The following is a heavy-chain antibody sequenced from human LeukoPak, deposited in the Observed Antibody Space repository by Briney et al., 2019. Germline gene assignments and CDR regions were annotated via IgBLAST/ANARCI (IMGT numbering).Heavy chain of an antibody. V-gene: IGHV4-39*01. J-gene: IGHJ6*03. D-gene: IGHD6-13*01. Sequence: SETLSLTCTVSGGSISSSSYYWGWIRQPPGKGLEWIGSVYYSGSTYYNPSLKSRVTISVDTSQNQFSLKLSYVTAADTAVYYCARHSSNWLYYSYMDVWGKGTTVTVSS. CDR1: GGSISSSSYY. CDR2: VYYSGST. CDR3: ARHSSNWLYYSYMDV.